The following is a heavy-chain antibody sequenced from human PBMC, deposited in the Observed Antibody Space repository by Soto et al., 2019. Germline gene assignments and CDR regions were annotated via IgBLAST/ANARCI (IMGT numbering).Heavy chain of an antibody. V-gene: IGHV1-69*12. Sequence: QVQLVQSGAEVKKPGSSVKVSCKASGGTFSSYAISWVRQAPGQGLEWMGGIIPIFGTANYAQKFQGRVTITADESTITSYMELSSLRSEDTAVYYCARGRIAVAGNYYFDYWGQGTLVTVSS. CDR2: IIPIFGTA. CDR3: ARGRIAVAGNYYFDY. D-gene: IGHD6-19*01. J-gene: IGHJ4*02. CDR1: GGTFSSYA.